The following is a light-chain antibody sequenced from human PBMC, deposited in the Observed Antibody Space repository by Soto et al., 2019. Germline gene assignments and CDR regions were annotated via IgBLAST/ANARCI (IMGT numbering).Light chain of an antibody. CDR2: EVN. CDR3: CSYAGTYAFYV. J-gene: IGLJ1*01. CDR1: SSDVGGYNY. V-gene: IGLV2-11*01. Sequence: QSALTQPASVSGSPGQSITISCTGTSSDVGGYNYVSWYQQHPGKAPKLMIYEVNKRPSGVPDRFSASKSGITASLTISGLQAEDEADYYCCSYAGTYAFYVFGTGTKLTVL.